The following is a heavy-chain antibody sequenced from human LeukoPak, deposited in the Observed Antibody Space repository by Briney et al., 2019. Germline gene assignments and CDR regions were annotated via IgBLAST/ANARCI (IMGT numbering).Heavy chain of an antibody. CDR2: INSDESST. J-gene: IGHJ2*01. CDR3: ARSRRLYWYFDL. CDR1: GFTFSSYW. D-gene: IGHD4-17*01. Sequence: SGGSLRLSCAASGFTFSSYWMHWVRQVPGKGMVWVSYINSDESSTSYADSVKGRFTISRDNAKSTLYLQMNSLRAEDTAVYYCARSRRLYWYFDLWGRGTLVTFSS. V-gene: IGHV3-74*01.